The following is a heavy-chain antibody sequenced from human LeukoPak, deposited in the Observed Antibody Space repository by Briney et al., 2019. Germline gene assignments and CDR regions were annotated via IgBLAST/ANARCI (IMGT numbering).Heavy chain of an antibody. V-gene: IGHV3-23*01. CDR1: GFTFSTYP. CDR3: AKDSSSWYTEDWFDP. Sequence: QSGGSLRLSCAASGFTFSTYPISWVRQAPGKGLEWVSAISSGGTDTYYADSVKGRFTISRDNSKNTLYLQMNSLRAEDTAVYYCAKDSSSWYTEDWFDPWGQGTLVTVSS. D-gene: IGHD6-13*01. CDR2: ISSGGTDT. J-gene: IGHJ5*02.